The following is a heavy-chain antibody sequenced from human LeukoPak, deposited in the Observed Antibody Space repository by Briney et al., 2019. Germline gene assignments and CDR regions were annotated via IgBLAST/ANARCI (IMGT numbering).Heavy chain of an antibody. Sequence: GGSLRLSCAASGFIVSSHYMSWVRQAPGKGLEWVSVIHSSGSTYYADSVKGRFTISRDSSKNTLYLQMNSLRAEDTAVYFCARDGGSGAYTSGWYFDYWGQGTLVTVSS. CDR1: GFIVSSHY. V-gene: IGHV3-53*01. J-gene: IGHJ4*02. CDR3: ARDGGSGAYTSGWYFDY. CDR2: IHSSGST. D-gene: IGHD6-19*01.